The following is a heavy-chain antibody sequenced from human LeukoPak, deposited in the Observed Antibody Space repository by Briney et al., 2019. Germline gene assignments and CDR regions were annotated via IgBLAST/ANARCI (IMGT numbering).Heavy chain of an antibody. D-gene: IGHD3-22*01. Sequence: SETLSLTCTVSGGSISSSSYYWGWIRQPPGKGLEWIASIYYSGSTYYNPSLKSRVTISVDTSKNQFSLKLSSVTAADTAVYYCARVGYYYDSSGYYYPFDYWGQGTLVTVSS. V-gene: IGHV4-39*07. CDR3: ARVGYYYDSSGYYYPFDY. J-gene: IGHJ4*02. CDR2: IYYSGST. CDR1: GGSISSSSYY.